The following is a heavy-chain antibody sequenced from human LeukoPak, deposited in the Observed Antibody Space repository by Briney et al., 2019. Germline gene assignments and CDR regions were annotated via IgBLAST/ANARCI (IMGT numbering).Heavy chain of an antibody. CDR1: GYSFTSYW. V-gene: IGHV5-51*01. CDR3: ARHNGYNWNMYYYMDV. Sequence: GESLKISCKGSGYSFTSYWIGWVRQMPGKGLEWMGIIYPGDSDTRYSPSFQGQVTISADKSISTAYLQWCSLKASDTAMYYCARHNGYNWNMYYYMDVWGKGTTVTVSS. J-gene: IGHJ6*03. CDR2: IYPGDSDT. D-gene: IGHD1-20*01.